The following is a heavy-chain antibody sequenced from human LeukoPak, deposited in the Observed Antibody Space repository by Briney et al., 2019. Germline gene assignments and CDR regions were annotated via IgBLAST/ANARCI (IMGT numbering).Heavy chain of an antibody. D-gene: IGHD2-15*01. J-gene: IGHJ5*02. CDR3: ARDVTCRGGSCYSRWFDP. CDR1: TDSISSSY. CDR2: IYYRGTT. V-gene: IGHV4-59*01. Sequence: PSETLSLTCTVSTDSISSSYWSWIRQPPGKGLEWIGCIYYRGTTNYNPSLKSRVTISVDTSKNQFSLKLNSVTAADTAVYYCARDVTCRGGSCYSRWFDPWGQGTLVTVSS.